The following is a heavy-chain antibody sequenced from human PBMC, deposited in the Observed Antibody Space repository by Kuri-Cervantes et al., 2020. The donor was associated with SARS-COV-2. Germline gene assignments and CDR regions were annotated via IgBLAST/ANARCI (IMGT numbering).Heavy chain of an antibody. J-gene: IGHJ4*02. D-gene: IGHD1-26*01. CDR2: ISGSGVGT. V-gene: IGHV3-23*01. CDR3: AKVGISFDY. Sequence: GESLKISCAASGFTFSSFAMSWVRQATGKGLEWVSSISGSGVGTYYADSVKGRFTISRDNSKNTLYLQMSSLRAEDSALYYCAKVGISFDYWGQGTLVTVSS. CDR1: GFTFSSFA.